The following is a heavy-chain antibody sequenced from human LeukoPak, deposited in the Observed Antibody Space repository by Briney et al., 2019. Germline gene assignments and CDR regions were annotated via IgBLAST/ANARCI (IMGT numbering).Heavy chain of an antibody. CDR1: GFTFSSYG. D-gene: IGHD6-19*01. Sequence: PGGSLRLSCAASGFTFSSYGMHWVRQAPGKGLEWVAFIRYDGSNKYYADSVKGRFTISRDNSKNTLYLQMNSLRAEDTAVYYCAKDLQRRMFVIAVAADFDCWGQGTLVTVSS. CDR2: IRYDGSNK. J-gene: IGHJ4*02. CDR3: AKDLQRRMFVIAVAADFDC. V-gene: IGHV3-30*02.